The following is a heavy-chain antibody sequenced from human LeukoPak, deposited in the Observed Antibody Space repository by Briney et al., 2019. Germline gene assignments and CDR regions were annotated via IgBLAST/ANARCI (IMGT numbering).Heavy chain of an antibody. J-gene: IGHJ4*02. CDR3: VRVGYCSSSTCRNYFDY. D-gene: IGHD2-2*01. Sequence: PGGSLRLSCAASGFPLSGYSMNWVCQAPGKGLEWVSSISGSTNYIYYADSVKGRFTISRDNARNSLYLQMNSLRAEDTAVYYCVRVGYCSSSTCRNYFDYWGQGTLVTVSS. CDR1: GFPLSGYS. V-gene: IGHV3-21*01. CDR2: ISGSTNYI.